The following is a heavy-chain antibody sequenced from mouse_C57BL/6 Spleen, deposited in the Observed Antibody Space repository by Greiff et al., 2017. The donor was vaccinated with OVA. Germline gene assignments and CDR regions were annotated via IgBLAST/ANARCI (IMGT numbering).Heavy chain of an antibody. CDR3: TRGGIYDGYYGGAMDY. J-gene: IGHJ4*01. V-gene: IGHV1-15*01. Sequence: VKLMESGAELVRPGASVTLSCKASGYTFTDYEMHWVKQTPVHGLEWIGAIDPETGGTAYNQKFKGKAILTADKSSSTAYMELRSLTSEDSAVYYCTRGGIYDGYYGGAMDYWGQGTSVTVSS. CDR1: GYTFTDYE. CDR2: IDPETGGT. D-gene: IGHD2-3*01.